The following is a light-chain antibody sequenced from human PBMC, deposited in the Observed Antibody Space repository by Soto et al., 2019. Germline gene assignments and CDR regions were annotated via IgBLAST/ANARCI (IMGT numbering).Light chain of an antibody. CDR2: RDS. V-gene: IGLV3-9*01. CDR1: NIGSKN. Sequence: SYELTQPLSVSVALGQTARITCGGNNIGSKNVHWYQQKPVPAPVLVIYRDSNRPSGIPERFSASNSGKTATLTISRAQDGDGDDYYCQVWDSRTARVFGGGTKLTVL. J-gene: IGLJ3*02. CDR3: QVWDSRTARV.